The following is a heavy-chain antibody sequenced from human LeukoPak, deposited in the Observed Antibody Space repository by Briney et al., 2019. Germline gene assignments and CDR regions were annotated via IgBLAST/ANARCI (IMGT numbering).Heavy chain of an antibody. V-gene: IGHV4-59*08. J-gene: IGHJ4*02. CDR2: IYYGGST. CDR3: ARNGPKLELSDY. CDR1: GGSISSYY. Sequence: SETLSLTCTVSGGSISSYYWSWIRQSPGKGLEWIGYIYYGGSTNYNPSLKGRVTISVDTSKNQFSLKLRSVTAADTAVYYCARNGPKLELSDYWGQGALVTVSS. D-gene: IGHD1-7*01.